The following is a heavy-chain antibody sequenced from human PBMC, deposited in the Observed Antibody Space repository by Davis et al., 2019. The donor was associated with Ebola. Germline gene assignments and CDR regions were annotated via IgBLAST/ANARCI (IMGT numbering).Heavy chain of an antibody. CDR2: ISYDGSDK. D-gene: IGHD6-19*01. J-gene: IGHJ4*02. V-gene: IGHV3-30*04. CDR3: ARAFLRDSSGSSWGDF. CDR1: GFTFSHYT. Sequence: GGSLRLSCAASGFTFSHYTIHWVRQAPGKGLEWVAAISYDGSDKYYADSMKGRFSISRDNPKNTLYLQMNSLRPEDTAVYYCARAFLRDSSGSSWGDFWGQGTLVTVSS.